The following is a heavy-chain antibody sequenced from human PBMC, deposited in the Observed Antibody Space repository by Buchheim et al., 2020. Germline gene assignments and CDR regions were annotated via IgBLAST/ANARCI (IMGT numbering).Heavy chain of an antibody. V-gene: IGHV3-33*08. CDR2: IWYDGSNK. J-gene: IGHJ4*02. CDR1: GFTFSSYG. Sequence: QVQLVESGGGVVQPGRSLRLSCAASGFTFSSYGMHWVRQAPGKGPEWVAIIWYDGSNKYYADSVKGRFTISRDNSKDTLYLQMNSRRAEDTAVYYCAKYRYSTSRYFDYWGQGTL. CDR3: AKYRYSTSRYFDY. D-gene: IGHD3-16*02.